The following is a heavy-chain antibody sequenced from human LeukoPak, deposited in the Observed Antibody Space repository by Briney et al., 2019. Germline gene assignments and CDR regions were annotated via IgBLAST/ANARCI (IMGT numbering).Heavy chain of an antibody. V-gene: IGHV4-61*02. CDR2: IYTSGST. CDR1: GGSISSGSYY. CDR3: ARGLTVLLWFGEFHDAFDI. Sequence: SETLSLTCTVSGGSISSGSYYWSWIRQPAGKGLEWIGRIYTSGSTNYNPSLKSRVTISVDKSKNQFSLKLSSMTAADTAVYYCARGLTVLLWFGEFHDAFDIWGQGTMVTVSS. D-gene: IGHD3-10*01. J-gene: IGHJ3*02.